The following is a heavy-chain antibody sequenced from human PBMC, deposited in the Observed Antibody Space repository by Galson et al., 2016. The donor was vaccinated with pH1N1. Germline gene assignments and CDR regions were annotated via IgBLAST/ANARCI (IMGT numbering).Heavy chain of an antibody. J-gene: IGHJ4*02. D-gene: IGHD5-24*01. CDR2: TYPEDSDT. Sequence: QSGAEVKKPGESLKISCKGSGYTFTTYWIGWLRQMSGKGLEWMGITYPEDSDTRYSPSFQGQVTISVDKSVSTAYLQWSSLKASDSAIYFCARLKADGYNHLYFDYWGLGTLVTVSS. CDR1: GYTFTTYW. V-gene: IGHV5-51*03. CDR3: ARLKADGYNHLYFDY.